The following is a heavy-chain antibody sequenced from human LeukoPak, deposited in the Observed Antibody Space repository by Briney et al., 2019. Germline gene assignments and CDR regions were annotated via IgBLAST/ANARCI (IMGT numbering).Heavy chain of an antibody. V-gene: IGHV3-48*04. CDR2: ISSTGGTI. Sequence: PGGSLRLSCAASGFTFSSNSMNWVRQAPGKGLEWVSYISSTGGTIYYADSMKGRFTISRDNAKNTLYLQMNSLRAEDTAVYYCAKAGAAETFDYWGQGTLVTVSS. CDR1: GFTFSSNS. D-gene: IGHD6-13*01. J-gene: IGHJ4*02. CDR3: AKAGAAETFDY.